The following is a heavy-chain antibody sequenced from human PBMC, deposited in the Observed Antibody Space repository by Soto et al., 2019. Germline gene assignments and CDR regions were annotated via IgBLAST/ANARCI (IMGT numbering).Heavy chain of an antibody. CDR1: GFTFSSYG. J-gene: IGHJ4*02. Sequence: GGSLRLSCAASGFTFSSYGMHWVRQAPGKGLEWVAVISYDGSNKYYADSVKGRFTISRDNSKNTLYLQMNSLRAEDTAVYYCAKDRGLVWNQMDYWGQGTLVTVSS. CDR2: ISYDGSNK. D-gene: IGHD1-1*01. V-gene: IGHV3-30*18. CDR3: AKDRGLVWNQMDY.